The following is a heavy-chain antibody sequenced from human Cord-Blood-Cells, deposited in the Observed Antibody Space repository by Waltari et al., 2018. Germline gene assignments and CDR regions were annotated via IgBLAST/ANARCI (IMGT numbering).Heavy chain of an antibody. D-gene: IGHD2-15*01. CDR3: TTARSYCSGGSCYHYFDY. Sequence: EVQLVESGGGLVKPGGSLRLSCAASGFTFSNACMSWVRQAPGKGLEWVGRIKSKTEGGTTDDAAPVKGRFTISRDDSKNTLYLKMNSLKTEDTAVYDCTTARSYCSGGSCYHYFDYWGQGTLVTVSS. CDR1: GFTFSNAC. J-gene: IGHJ4*02. CDR2: IKSKTEGGTT. V-gene: IGHV3-15*01.